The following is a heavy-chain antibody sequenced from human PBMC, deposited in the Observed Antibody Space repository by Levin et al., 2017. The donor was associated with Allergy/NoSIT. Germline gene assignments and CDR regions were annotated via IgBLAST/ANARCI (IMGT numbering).Heavy chain of an antibody. CDR2: IIPIFGTA. J-gene: IGHJ6*02. CDR3: ASPADYHYDFVRSGYYTTLRNYYGMDG. D-gene: IGHD3-3*01. Sequence: SVKVSCKASGGTFSSYAISWVRQAPGQGLEWMGGIIPIFGTANYAQKFQGRVTITADKSTSTAYMELSSLRSEDTAVYYCASPADYHYDFVRSGYYTTLRNYYGMDGWGQGTTVTVSS. CDR1: GGTFSSYA. V-gene: IGHV1-69*06.